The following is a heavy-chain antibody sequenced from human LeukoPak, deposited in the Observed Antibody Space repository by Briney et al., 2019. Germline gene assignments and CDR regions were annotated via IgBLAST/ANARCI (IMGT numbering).Heavy chain of an antibody. J-gene: IGHJ4*02. CDR2: FDPEDGET. Sequence: ASVKVSCKVSGYTLTELSMHWVRQAPGKGLEGMGGFDPEDGETIYAQKFQGRVTMTEDTSTDTAYMELSSLRSEDTAVYYCATAINSGYYRAFRYWGQGTLVTVSS. V-gene: IGHV1-24*01. D-gene: IGHD3-22*01. CDR1: GYTLTELS. CDR3: ATAINSGYYRAFRY.